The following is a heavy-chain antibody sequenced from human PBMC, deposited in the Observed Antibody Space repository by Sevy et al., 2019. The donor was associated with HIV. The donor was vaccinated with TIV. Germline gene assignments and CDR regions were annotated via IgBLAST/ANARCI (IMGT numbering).Heavy chain of an antibody. CDR2: IYSDGST. CDR1: GFTVSSKY. J-gene: IGHJ3*02. D-gene: IGHD1-26*01. V-gene: IGHV3-66*01. Sequence: GGSLRLSCAASGFTVSSKYMNWVRQAPGKGLEWVSVIYSDGSTYYADSVRVRFTFSRDNSKNTLYLQMNSLRAEDTAVYYCARDGGGMGGFDIWGQGTMVTVSS. CDR3: ARDGGGMGGFDI.